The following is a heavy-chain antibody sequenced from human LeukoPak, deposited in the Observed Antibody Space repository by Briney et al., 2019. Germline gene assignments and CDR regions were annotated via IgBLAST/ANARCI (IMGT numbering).Heavy chain of an antibody. D-gene: IGHD1-26*01. V-gene: IGHV3-23*01. Sequence: GGSLRLSCAVSGFSFSTYGMTWVRQAPGKGLEWVSTIGAGRSTSYADSVKGRFTISRDNSRNTVYLEMNSLRAEDSAVYFCARNGVGTVGFRAFDVWGRGTMVTVSS. CDR2: IGAGRST. CDR1: GFSFSTYG. J-gene: IGHJ3*01. CDR3: ARNGVGTVGFRAFDV.